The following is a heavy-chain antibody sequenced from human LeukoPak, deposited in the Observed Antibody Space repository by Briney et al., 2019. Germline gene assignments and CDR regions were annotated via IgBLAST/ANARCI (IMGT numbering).Heavy chain of an antibody. V-gene: IGHV3-23*01. CDR2: ISGSGGST. CDR3: ARDEVYGEQYYFDY. Sequence: GGSLRLSCAASGFTFSSYDMSWVRQAPGKGLEWVSAISGSGGSTYYADSVKGRFTISRDNAKNSLYLQMNSLRAEDTAVYYCARDEVYGEQYYFDYWGQGTLVTVSS. J-gene: IGHJ4*02. CDR1: GFTFSSYD. D-gene: IGHD4/OR15-4a*01.